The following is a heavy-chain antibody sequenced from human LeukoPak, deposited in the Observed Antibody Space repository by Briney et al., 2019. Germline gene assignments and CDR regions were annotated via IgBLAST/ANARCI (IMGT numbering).Heavy chain of an antibody. CDR3: ARAYVAAAGTIDY. V-gene: IGHV1-8*01. Sequence: GASVKVSCKASGYTFTSYDINWVRQATGQGLEWMGWMNPNSGNTGNAQKFQGRVTMTRNTSISTAYMELSSLRSEDTAVYYCARAYVAAAGTIDYWGQGTLVTVS. J-gene: IGHJ4*02. D-gene: IGHD6-13*01. CDR1: GYTFTSYD. CDR2: MNPNSGNT.